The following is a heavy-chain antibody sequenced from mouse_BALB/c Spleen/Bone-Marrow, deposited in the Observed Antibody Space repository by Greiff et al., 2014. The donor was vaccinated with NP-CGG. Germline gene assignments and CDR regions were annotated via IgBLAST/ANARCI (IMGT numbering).Heavy chain of an antibody. CDR2: IDPYNGAT. Sequence: LVESGASVKISCKASGYSFTDYNMYWVKQCLGKSLEWIGYIDPYNGATNYNQNIRGKDTLTVDKSSSTAFMHPKSLTSEDSAVNYGARGGEYGSNGCDMDYWGQGTSVTVSS. CDR3: ARGGEYGSNGCDMDY. V-gene: IGHV1S135*01. D-gene: IGHD2-10*02. CDR1: GYSFTDYN. J-gene: IGHJ4*01.